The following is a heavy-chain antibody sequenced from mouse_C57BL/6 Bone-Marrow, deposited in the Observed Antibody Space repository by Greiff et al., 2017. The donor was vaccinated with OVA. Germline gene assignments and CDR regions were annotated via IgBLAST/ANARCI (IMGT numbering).Heavy chain of an antibody. J-gene: IGHJ4*01. CDR3: ARDSSGPLYYAMDY. V-gene: IGHV1-61*01. CDR2: IYPSDSET. Sequence: QVHVKQSGAELVRPGSSVKLSCKASGYTFTSYWMDWVKQRPGQGLEWIGNIYPSDSETHYNQKFKDKATLTVDKSSSTAYMQLSSLTSEDSAVYYCARDSSGPLYYAMDYWGQGTSVTVSS. D-gene: IGHD3-2*02. CDR1: GYTFTSYW.